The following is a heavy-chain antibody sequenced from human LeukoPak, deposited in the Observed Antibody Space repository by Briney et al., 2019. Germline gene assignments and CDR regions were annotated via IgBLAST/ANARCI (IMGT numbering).Heavy chain of an antibody. V-gene: IGHV4-59*12. CDR2: IFYSGTT. D-gene: IGHD6-19*01. Sequence: SETLSLTCTVSGGSISSYYWSWIRQPPGKGLEWIGFIFYSGTTNYNPSLKSRVTISVDKSKNQFSLKLSSVTAADTAVYYCAAEGPVAGNFDYWGQGTLVTVSS. CDR3: AAEGPVAGNFDY. CDR1: GGSISSYY. J-gene: IGHJ4*02.